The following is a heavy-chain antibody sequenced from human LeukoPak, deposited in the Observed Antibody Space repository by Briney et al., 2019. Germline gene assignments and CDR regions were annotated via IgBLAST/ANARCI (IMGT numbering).Heavy chain of an antibody. CDR2: ISSSSNTM. CDR3: ARAFDY. V-gene: IGHV3-48*03. CDR1: GFTFSSYE. J-gene: IGHJ4*02. Sequence: PGGSLRLSCAAAGFTFSSYEMNWVRQAPGKGLEWVSYISSSSNTMYYADSVKGRFTISRDNAKNSLYLQMNSLRDEDTAVYYCARAFDYWGQGTLVAVSS.